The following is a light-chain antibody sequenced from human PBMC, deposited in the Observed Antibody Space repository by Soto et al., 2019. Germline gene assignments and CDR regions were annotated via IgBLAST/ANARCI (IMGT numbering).Light chain of an antibody. J-gene: IGLJ1*01. CDR2: GSG. CDR1: SSNIGASYD. CDR3: QSYDSSLSGYV. V-gene: IGLV1-40*01. Sequence: QSVLTQPPSVSGAPGQRVTISCAGSSSNIGASYDVHWYQQLPGTAPKVVIYGSGTRPSAVPDRFSGSKSGTSAALAIAGLQAEYEADYYCQSYDSSLSGYVFGTGTKVTVL.